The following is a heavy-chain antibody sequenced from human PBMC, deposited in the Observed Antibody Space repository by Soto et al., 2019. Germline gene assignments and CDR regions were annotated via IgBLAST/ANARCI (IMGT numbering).Heavy chain of an antibody. J-gene: IGHJ4*02. D-gene: IGHD3-10*01. Sequence: PGGSLRLSXAASGFTFSSSAISWVRQAPGKGLEWVSAVSANGQGIYYADSVRGRFTISRDNSKNTVSLHMDSLSAEDTAVYYCAKDRHYPRDYFHYWGQGTLVTVSS. CDR3: AKDRHYPRDYFHY. V-gene: IGHV3-23*01. CDR1: GFTFSSSA. CDR2: VSANGQGI.